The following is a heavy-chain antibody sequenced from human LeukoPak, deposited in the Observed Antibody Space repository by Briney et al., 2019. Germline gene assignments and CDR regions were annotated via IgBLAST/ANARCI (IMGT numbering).Heavy chain of an antibody. J-gene: IGHJ6*02. CDR1: GGSISSYY. Sequence: SETLSLTCTVSGGSISSYYWSWIRQPPGKGLEWIGYIYYSGSTNYNPSLKSRVTISVDTSKNQFSLKLSSVTAADTAVYYCATGRIEYSYGYSNRDYYGMDVWGQGTTVTVSS. D-gene: IGHD5-18*01. CDR3: ATGRIEYSYGYSNRDYYGMDV. V-gene: IGHV4-59*08. CDR2: IYYSGST.